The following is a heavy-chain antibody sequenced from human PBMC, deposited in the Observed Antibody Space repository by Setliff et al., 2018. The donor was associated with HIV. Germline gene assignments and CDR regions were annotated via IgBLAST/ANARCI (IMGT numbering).Heavy chain of an antibody. J-gene: IGHJ3*02. Sequence: ASVKVSCKVSGYTLSELSMDWVRQAPGEGLEWMGGFDPEDGETIYAEKFQGRVTMTEDTATETAYMELSSLRSEDTAVYYCATDAYHDCLTGPTPGAFDIWGQGTVVTVSS. CDR2: FDPEDGET. D-gene: IGHD3-9*01. CDR1: GYTLSELS. V-gene: IGHV1-24*01. CDR3: ATDAYHDCLTGPTPGAFDI.